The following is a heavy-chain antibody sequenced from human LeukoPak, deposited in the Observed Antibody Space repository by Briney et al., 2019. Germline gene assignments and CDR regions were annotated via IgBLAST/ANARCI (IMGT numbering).Heavy chain of an antibody. CDR2: ISSSGSTI. CDR3: AELGITMIGGV. CDR1: GFTVSSNY. Sequence: GGSLRLSCADSGFTVSSNYMNWVRQAPGKGLEWVSYISSSGSTIYYADSVKGRFTISRDNAKNSLHLQMNSLRAEDTAVYYCAELGITMIGGVWGKGTTVTISS. J-gene: IGHJ6*04. V-gene: IGHV3-48*03. D-gene: IGHD3-10*02.